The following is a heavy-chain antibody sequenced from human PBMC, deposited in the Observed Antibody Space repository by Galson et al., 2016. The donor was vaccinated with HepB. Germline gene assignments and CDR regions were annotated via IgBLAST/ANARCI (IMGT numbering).Heavy chain of an antibody. CDR1: GASISSYY. D-gene: IGHD1-26*01. CDR3: ARDGTQDGMDV. J-gene: IGHJ6*02. Sequence: SETLSLTCTVSGASISSYYWSWIRQPAGKGLEWIGRIYTSGSTKYNPSLKSRVTMSVDTSKNQLSLKLSSVTAADTAVYYCARDGTQDGMDVWGLGTTVTVSS. CDR2: IYTSGST. V-gene: IGHV4-4*07.